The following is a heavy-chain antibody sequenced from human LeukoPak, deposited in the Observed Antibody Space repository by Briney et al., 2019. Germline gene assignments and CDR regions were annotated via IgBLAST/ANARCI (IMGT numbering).Heavy chain of an antibody. Sequence: GGSLRLSCAASGFTFSSYGMHWVRQAPGKGLEWVAFIRYDGSNKYYADSVKGRFTISRDNSKNTLYLQMNSLRAEDTAVYYCAREGWLQFLLDYWGQGTLVTVSS. V-gene: IGHV3-30*02. J-gene: IGHJ4*02. D-gene: IGHD5-24*01. CDR3: AREGWLQFLLDY. CDR1: GFTFSSYG. CDR2: IRYDGSNK.